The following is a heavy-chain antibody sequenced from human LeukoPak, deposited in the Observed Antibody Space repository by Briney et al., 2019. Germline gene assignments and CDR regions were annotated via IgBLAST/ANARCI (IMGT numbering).Heavy chain of an antibody. CDR3: ARDYYGSIDL. Sequence: GGSLRLSCVASGFTFGKYWMHWVRQAPGKELVCISRINNDGSTVYADSVAGRFTISRDNARDTLYLQMNSLRVEDTAVYYCARDYYGSIDLWGQGTLVTVSS. V-gene: IGHV3-74*01. CDR2: INNDGST. J-gene: IGHJ1*01. CDR1: GFTFGKYW. D-gene: IGHD3-10*01.